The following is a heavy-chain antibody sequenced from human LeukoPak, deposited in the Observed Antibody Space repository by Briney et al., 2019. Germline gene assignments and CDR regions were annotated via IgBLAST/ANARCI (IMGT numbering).Heavy chain of an antibody. CDR1: GFTFSSNG. V-gene: IGHV3-30*02. CDR2: IQYDGSKK. J-gene: IGHJ4*02. CDR3: AKDIGSYYDY. D-gene: IGHD3-10*01. Sequence: GGSLRLSCVASGFTFSSNGMHWVRQAPGKGLEWVTFIQYDGSKKYYADSVKGRFTIPRDNSKNTLYLEMNSLRAEDTAVYYCAKDIGSYYDYWGQGILVTVSS.